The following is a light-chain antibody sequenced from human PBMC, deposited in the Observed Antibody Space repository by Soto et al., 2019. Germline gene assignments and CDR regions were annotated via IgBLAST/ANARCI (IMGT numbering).Light chain of an antibody. CDR2: GAS. CDR1: QSVSSSY. CDR3: QQYYNWPRT. V-gene: IGKV3-20*01. J-gene: IGKJ1*01. Sequence: EIVLTQSPDTLSLSLGERVTLSCRASQSVSSSYLAWYQQKPGQAPRLLIFGASSRATGIPARFSGSGSGTDFTLTISSLEPEDFAVYYCQQYYNWPRTFGQGTKVDI.